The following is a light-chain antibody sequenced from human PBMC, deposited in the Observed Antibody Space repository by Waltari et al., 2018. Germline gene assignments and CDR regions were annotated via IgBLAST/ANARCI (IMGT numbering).Light chain of an antibody. V-gene: IGLV2-23*02. Sequence: QSALTQPASVSGSPGQSITISCTGPSSDVGGYNYVPWYQQYPDNAPKLMIYDVSKRPSGVSNRFSGSKSGNTASLTISGLQAEDEADYYCCSYAGSSTHVLFGGGTKLTVL. CDR1: SSDVGGYNY. J-gene: IGLJ2*01. CDR2: DVS. CDR3: CSYAGSSTHVL.